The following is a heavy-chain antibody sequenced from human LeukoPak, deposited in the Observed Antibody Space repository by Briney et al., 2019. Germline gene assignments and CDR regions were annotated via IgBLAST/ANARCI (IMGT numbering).Heavy chain of an antibody. CDR1: GYTFTSYY. V-gene: IGHV1-46*01. Sequence: ASVKVSCKASGYTFTSYYMHWVRQAPGQGLEWMGTINPSGGSTSYAQKFQGRVTMTRDTSTSTVYMELSSLRSEDTAVYYCARPRLWFGGSRGAFDIWGQGTMVTVSS. J-gene: IGHJ3*02. CDR2: INPSGGST. CDR3: ARPRLWFGGSRGAFDI. D-gene: IGHD3-10*01.